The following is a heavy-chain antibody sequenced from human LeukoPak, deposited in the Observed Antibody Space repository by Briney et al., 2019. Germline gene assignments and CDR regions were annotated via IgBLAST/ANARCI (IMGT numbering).Heavy chain of an antibody. CDR3: ARLYRSSWSYFDY. V-gene: IGHV4-59*08. CDR2: IYYSGST. CDR1: GGSISSYY. J-gene: IGHJ4*02. D-gene: IGHD6-13*01. Sequence: SETLSLTCTVSGGSISSYYWSWIRQPPGKGLEWIGYIYYSGSTNYSPSLKSRVTISVDTSKNQFSLKLSSVTAADTAVYYCARLYRSSWSYFDYWGQGSLVTVSS.